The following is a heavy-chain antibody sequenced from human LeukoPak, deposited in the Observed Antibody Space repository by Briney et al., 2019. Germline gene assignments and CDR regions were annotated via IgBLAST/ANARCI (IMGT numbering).Heavy chain of an antibody. CDR2: ISSSGSTI. CDR1: GFTFSSYE. V-gene: IGHV3-48*03. Sequence: PGGSLRLSCAASGFTFSSYEMNWVRQAPGKGLEWVSYISSSGSTIYYADSVTGRFTISRDNAKNSLYLQMNSLRAEDTAVYYCAREQAYYDFWSGSSPTFDYWGQGTLVTVSS. J-gene: IGHJ4*02. D-gene: IGHD3-3*01. CDR3: AREQAYYDFWSGSSPTFDY.